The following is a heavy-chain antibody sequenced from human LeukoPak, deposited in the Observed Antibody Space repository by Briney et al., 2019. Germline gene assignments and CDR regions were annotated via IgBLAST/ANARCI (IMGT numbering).Heavy chain of an antibody. J-gene: IGHJ5*02. V-gene: IGHV1-2*02. D-gene: IGHD1-1*01. CDR3: ASYASGYNWLRA. CDR2: IHPGSGDT. CDR1: GHTFTAYY. Sequence: ASVKFSCKASGHTFTAYYMHWVRQAPGQGLDLMGWIHPGSGDTKYAQKFQGRVTLTRDTSSSTAYMELSGLRSDDTALYYCASYASGYNWLRAWGQGTEATVSS.